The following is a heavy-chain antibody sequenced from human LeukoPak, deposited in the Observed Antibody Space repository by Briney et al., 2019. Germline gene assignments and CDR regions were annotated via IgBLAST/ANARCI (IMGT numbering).Heavy chain of an antibody. CDR1: GYTFSSYG. CDR3: ARDLIMYGSESYSDDTFDI. D-gene: IGHD3-10*01. J-gene: IGHJ3*02. Sequence: ASVKVSCKASGYTFSSYGISWVRQAPGQGLEWMGWINGNNGNTNYAQKVQGRVTMTTDTSTSTAYMELRSLRSDDTAVYYCARDLIMYGSESYSDDTFDIWGQGTKVTVSS. CDR2: INGNNGNT. V-gene: IGHV1-18*01.